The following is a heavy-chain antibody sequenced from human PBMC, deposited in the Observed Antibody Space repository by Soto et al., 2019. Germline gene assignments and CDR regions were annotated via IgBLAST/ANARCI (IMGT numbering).Heavy chain of an antibody. CDR1: GYTFASNT. CDR3: AREVRYCTVGSCYTYFHH. D-gene: IGHD2-15*01. V-gene: IGHV1-3*01. J-gene: IGHJ1*01. Sequence: QVQLVQSGAEVKKPGASVKVSCKASGYTFASNTMHWVRQAPGQRLEWMGWINAGNGNTKYSQKFQGRVTMTRDTSASTAHRQLSSLRSEDTAVYYCAREVRYCTVGSCYTYFHHWGQGTLVTVSS. CDR2: INAGNGNT.